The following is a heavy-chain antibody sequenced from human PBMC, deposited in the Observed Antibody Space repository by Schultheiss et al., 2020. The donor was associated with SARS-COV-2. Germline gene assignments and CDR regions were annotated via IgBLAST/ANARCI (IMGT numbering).Heavy chain of an antibody. D-gene: IGHD1-26*01. Sequence: SETLSLTCAVYGGSFSGYYWSWIRQPPGKGLEWIGEINHSGSTNYNPSLKSRVTISADTSKNQFSLNLRSVTAADTAVYYCAREGPPNWYFDLWGPGTLVTVSS. J-gene: IGHJ2*01. CDR2: INHSGST. V-gene: IGHV4-34*01. CDR1: GGSFSGYY. CDR3: AREGPPNWYFDL.